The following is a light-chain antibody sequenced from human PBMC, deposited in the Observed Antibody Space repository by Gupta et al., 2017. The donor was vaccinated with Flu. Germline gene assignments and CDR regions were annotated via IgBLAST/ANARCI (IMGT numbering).Light chain of an antibody. CDR2: EAS. CDR1: QNIRIY. CDR3: LQRDSIPWT. J-gene: IGKJ1*01. V-gene: IGKV1-39*01. Sequence: DIQMTQSPSSLSASVGDRVTITCRASQNIRIYLNWYQQKPGKAPDLLISEASRLQSGVPSRFSGSGSGTDFTLTISRLQPEDFATYHCLQRDSIPWTFGQGTKVEIK.